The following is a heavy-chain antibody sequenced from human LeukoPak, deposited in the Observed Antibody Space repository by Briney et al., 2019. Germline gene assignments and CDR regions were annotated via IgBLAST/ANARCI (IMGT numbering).Heavy chain of an antibody. CDR3: ARGSSAVGDAFDI. V-gene: IGHV3-30-3*01. J-gene: IGHJ3*02. CDR1: GFTFSSYA. D-gene: IGHD2-2*01. Sequence: PGGSLRLSCAASGFTFSSYAMHWVRQAPGKGLEWVAVISYDGSNKYYADSVKGRFTISRDNSKNTLYLQMNSLRAEDTAVYYCARGSSAVGDAFDIWGQGTMVTVSS. CDR2: ISYDGSNK.